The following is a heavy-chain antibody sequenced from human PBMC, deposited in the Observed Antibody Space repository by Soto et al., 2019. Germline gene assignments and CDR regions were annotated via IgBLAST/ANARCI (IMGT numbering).Heavy chain of an antibody. J-gene: IGHJ4*02. CDR1: GYSFTGHY. CDR3: ARDDCISTSCYQGDY. D-gene: IGHD2-2*01. Sequence: ASVKVSCKAIGYSFTGHYMHWVRQAPGQGLEWMGTIYPGGVNIGYAQKFKGRVTMTTDTSTSTAYMELRSLRSDDTAVYYCARDDCISTSCYQGDYWGQGTLVTVSS. V-gene: IGHV1-46*01. CDR2: IYPGGVNI.